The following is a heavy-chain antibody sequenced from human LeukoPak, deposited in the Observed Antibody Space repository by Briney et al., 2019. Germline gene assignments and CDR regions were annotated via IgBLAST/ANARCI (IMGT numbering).Heavy chain of an antibody. V-gene: IGHV4-34*01. CDR1: GGSFSGYY. D-gene: IGHD6-19*01. J-gene: IGHJ3*02. CDR2: INHSGST. CDR3: ARHVAVAGSDAFDI. Sequence: PSETLSLTCAVYGGSFSGYYWSWIRQPPGKGLEWIGEINHSGSTNYNPSLKSRVTISVDTSKNQFSLKLSSVTAADTAVYYCARHVAVAGSDAFDIWGQGTMVTVSS.